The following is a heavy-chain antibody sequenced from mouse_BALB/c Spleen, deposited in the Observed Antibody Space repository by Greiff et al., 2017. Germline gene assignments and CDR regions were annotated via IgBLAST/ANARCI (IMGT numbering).Heavy chain of an antibody. J-gene: IGHJ2*01. Sequence: QVQLQQSGAELARPGASVKLSCKASGYTFTDYYINWVKQRTGQGLEWIGEIYPGSGNTYYNEKFKGKATLTADKSSSTAYMQLSSLTSEDSAVYFCANYYGYKRTLDYWGQGTTLTVSS. V-gene: IGHV1-77*01. D-gene: IGHD1-2*01. CDR1: GYTFTDYY. CDR3: ANYYGYKRTLDY. CDR2: IYPGSGNT.